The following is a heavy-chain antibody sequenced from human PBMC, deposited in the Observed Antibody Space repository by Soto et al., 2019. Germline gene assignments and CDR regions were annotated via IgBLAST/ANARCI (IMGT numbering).Heavy chain of an antibody. CDR1: GDSFTGYY. D-gene: IGHD6-19*01. J-gene: IGHJ4*02. Sequence: GTSVKLSCEACGDSFTGYYTHWVRQAPGQGLEWMGWINPNSGGTNYAQKFQGWVTMTRDTSISTAYMELSRLRSDDTAVYYCARAPTSGWPGIFDYWGQGTLVTVSS. CDR3: ARAPTSGWPGIFDY. CDR2: INPNSGGT. V-gene: IGHV1-2*04.